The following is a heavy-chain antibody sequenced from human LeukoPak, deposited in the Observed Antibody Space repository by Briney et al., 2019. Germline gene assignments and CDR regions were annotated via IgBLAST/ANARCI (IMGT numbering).Heavy chain of an antibody. V-gene: IGHV5-51*01. CDR2: ICAGDSST. D-gene: IGHD3-16*01. CDR3: ARHSCYDS. Sequence: HGESLKISCKGSGFTFTTYSFAWVRQMPGKGLEWMGVICAGDSSTRYSPSFQGQVTISVDKSISTAYLQWSSLKASDSAIYYCARHSCYDSWGQGTLVTVSS. J-gene: IGHJ4*02. CDR1: GFTFTTYS.